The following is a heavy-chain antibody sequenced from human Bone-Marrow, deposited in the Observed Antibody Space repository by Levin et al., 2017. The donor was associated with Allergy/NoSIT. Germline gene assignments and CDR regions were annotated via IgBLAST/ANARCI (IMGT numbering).Heavy chain of an antibody. J-gene: IGHJ6*02. Sequence: LSLTCAASGFTFSSYSMNWVRQAPGKGLEWVSSISSSSSYIYYADSVKGRFTISRDNAKNSLYLQMNSLRAEDTAVYYCATLGYCSSTSCYPLYYDYGMDVWGQGTTVTVSS. CDR3: ATLGYCSSTSCYPLYYDYGMDV. CDR2: ISSSSSYI. CDR1: GFTFSSYS. D-gene: IGHD2-2*01. V-gene: IGHV3-21*01.